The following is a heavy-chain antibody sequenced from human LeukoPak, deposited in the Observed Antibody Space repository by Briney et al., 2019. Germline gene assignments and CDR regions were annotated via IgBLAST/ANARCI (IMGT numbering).Heavy chain of an antibody. V-gene: IGHV4-30-4*08. J-gene: IGHJ5*02. D-gene: IGHD3-3*01. CDR2: IYYSGST. CDR1: GGSISSGDYY. Sequence: SQTLSLXCTVSGGSISSGDYYWRWIRQPPGKGLEGIGYIYYSGSTYYNPSLKSRVTISVDTSKNQFSLKLSSVTAADTAVYYCARTAYYDFWGRFDPWGQGTLVTVSS. CDR3: ARTAYYDFWGRFDP.